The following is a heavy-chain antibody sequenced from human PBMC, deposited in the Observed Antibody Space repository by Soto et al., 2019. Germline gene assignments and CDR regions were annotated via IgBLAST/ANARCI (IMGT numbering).Heavy chain of an antibody. Sequence: SETLSLTCTVSGGSISSSSYYWGWIRQPPGKGLEWIGSISYSGSTFYNPSLKSRVTFSVDTPKNQFSLKLSSVTAADTAVYYCARHVTVVVVVAATQQDDNWFDPWGQGTLVTVSS. V-gene: IGHV4-39*01. D-gene: IGHD2-15*01. CDR1: GGSISSSSYY. CDR3: ARHVTVVVVVAATQQDDNWFDP. CDR2: ISYSGST. J-gene: IGHJ5*02.